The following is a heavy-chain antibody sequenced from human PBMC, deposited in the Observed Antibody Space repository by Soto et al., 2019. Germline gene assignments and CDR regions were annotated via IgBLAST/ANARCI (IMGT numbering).Heavy chain of an antibody. CDR3: AKDQGNGRLYFAS. V-gene: IGHV3-23*01. CDR1: GFTFRNYA. CDR2: ISGNGGTT. Sequence: GGSLRLSCTASGFTFRNYAMSWVRQAPGKGLQWVSAISGNGGTTYYADSVKGRFTLSRDNFKDTLYLQMNSLRTEDTAVYYCAKDQGNGRLYFASCGLGTLVTVSS. D-gene: IGHD2-8*01. J-gene: IGHJ4*02.